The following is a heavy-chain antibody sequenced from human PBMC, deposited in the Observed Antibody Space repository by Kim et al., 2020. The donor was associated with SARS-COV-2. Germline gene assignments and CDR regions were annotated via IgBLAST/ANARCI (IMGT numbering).Heavy chain of an antibody. CDR3: ASSSEYRMVAFDI. J-gene: IGHJ3*02. V-gene: IGHV3-53*01. Sequence: GGSLRLSCAASGFTVSSNYMSWVRQAPGKGLEWVSVIYSGGSTYYADSVKGRFTISRDNSKNTLYLQMNSLRAEDTAVYYCASSSEYRMVAFDIWGQGTMVTVSS. CDR1: GFTVSSNY. CDR2: IYSGGST. D-gene: IGHD5-18*01.